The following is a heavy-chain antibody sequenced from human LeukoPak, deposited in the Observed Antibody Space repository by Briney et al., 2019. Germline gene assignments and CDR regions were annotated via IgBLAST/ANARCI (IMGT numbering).Heavy chain of an antibody. D-gene: IGHD2-21*01. V-gene: IGHV3-23*01. CDR1: GFTFTNYA. CDR2: ISASDDST. J-gene: IGHJ6*03. CDR3: AKGHINTGAYLYMDV. Sequence: GGSLRLSCAASGFTFTNYAISWVRQAPGKGLEWVAHISASDDSTYYADSAKGRFTISRDNSKNTVYLQMNSVRAADTAKYYCAKGHINTGAYLYMDVWGKGTTVTVSS.